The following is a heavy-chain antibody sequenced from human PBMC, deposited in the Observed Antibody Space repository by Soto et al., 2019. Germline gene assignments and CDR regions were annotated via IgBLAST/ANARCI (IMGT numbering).Heavy chain of an antibody. D-gene: IGHD6-6*01. CDR1: GFTFSSYE. J-gene: IGHJ4*02. Sequence: PGGSLRLSCAAPGFTFSSYEMNWVRQAPGKGLEWVSYISSSGSTIYYADSVKGRFTISRDDAKNSLYLQMNSLRAEDTAVYYCAKGGIAARRPTDYWGQGTLVTVS. CDR2: ISSSGSTI. CDR3: AKGGIAARRPTDY. V-gene: IGHV3-48*03.